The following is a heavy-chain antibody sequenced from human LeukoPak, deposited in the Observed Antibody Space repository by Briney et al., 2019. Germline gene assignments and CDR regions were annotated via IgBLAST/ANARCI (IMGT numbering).Heavy chain of an antibody. V-gene: IGHV4-34*01. D-gene: IGHD6-13*01. CDR2: INHSGST. J-gene: IGHJ5*02. CDR1: GGSFSGYY. CDR3: ARGGTAAGYSSSWLGR. Sequence: SETLSLTCAVYGGSFSGYYWSWIRQPPGKGLEWIGEINHSGSTNYNPSLKSRVTISADTSKNQFSLKLSSVTAADTAVYYCARGGTAAGYSSSWLGRWGQGTLVTVSS.